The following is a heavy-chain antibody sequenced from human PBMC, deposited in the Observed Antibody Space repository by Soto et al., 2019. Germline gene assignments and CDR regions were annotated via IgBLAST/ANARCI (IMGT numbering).Heavy chain of an antibody. CDR3: ARVFQSPDTALVMDY. J-gene: IGHJ4*02. D-gene: IGHD5-18*01. Sequence: SETLSLTCTVPDGSISSYYWSWIRQPPGKGLEWIGYIYYSGSTNSNPSLKSRVTISVDTSKNQFSPKLSSVTAADTAVYFCARVFQSPDTALVMDYWGQGTLVTVSS. V-gene: IGHV4-59*01. CDR2: IYYSGST. CDR1: DGSISSYY.